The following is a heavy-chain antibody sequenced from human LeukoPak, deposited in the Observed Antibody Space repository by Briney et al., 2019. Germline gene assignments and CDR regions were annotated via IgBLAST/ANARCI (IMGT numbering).Heavy chain of an antibody. V-gene: IGHV4-4*07. J-gene: IGHJ6*03. Sequence: PSETLSLTCTVSGVSISSYYWNWIRQSAERGLEWIGRMHTSGSGNNNPSLQSRVTLSVDTSKNQLSLRLTSVTAADTAIYYCARDHHYSGSRGGYYYYMDVWGKGTTVTVSS. CDR2: MHTSGSG. CDR3: ARDHHYSGSRGGYYYYMDV. D-gene: IGHD3-10*01. CDR1: GVSISSYY.